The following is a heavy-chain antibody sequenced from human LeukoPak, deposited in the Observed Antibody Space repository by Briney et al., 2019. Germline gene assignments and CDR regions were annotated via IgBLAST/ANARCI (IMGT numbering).Heavy chain of an antibody. CDR1: GFTFSSYE. V-gene: IGHV3-48*03. D-gene: IGHD4-17*01. J-gene: IGHJ5*02. CDR2: ISSSGSTI. Sequence: PGGSLRLSCAASGFTFSSYEMNWVRQAPGKGLEWVSYISSSGSTIYYADSVKGRFTISRDNAKNSLYLQMNTLRAEDTALYYCARDRGTTVTTSGTSTPGHWFDPWGQGTLVTVSS. CDR3: ARDRGTTVTTSGTSTPGHWFDP.